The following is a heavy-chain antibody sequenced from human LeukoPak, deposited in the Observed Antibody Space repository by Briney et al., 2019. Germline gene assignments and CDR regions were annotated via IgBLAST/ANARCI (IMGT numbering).Heavy chain of an antibody. D-gene: IGHD3-10*01. CDR1: GFTFSDYY. CDR3: ARDPITMVRGVITSPDY. Sequence: PGGSLRLSCAASGFTFSDYYMSWIRQAPRKGLEWVSYISSSGSTIYYADSVKRRFTISRDNAKNSLYLQMNSLRAEDTAVYYCARDPITMVRGVITSPDYWGQGTLVTVSS. CDR2: ISSSGSTI. J-gene: IGHJ4*02. V-gene: IGHV3-11*01.